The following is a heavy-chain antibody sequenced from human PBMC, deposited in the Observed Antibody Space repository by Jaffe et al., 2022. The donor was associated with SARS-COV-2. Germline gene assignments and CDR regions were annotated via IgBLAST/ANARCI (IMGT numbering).Heavy chain of an antibody. Sequence: QLQLQESGPGLVKPSETLSLTCTVSGGSISSSSYYWGWIRQPPGKGLEWIGSIYYSGSTYYNPSLKSRVTISVDTSKNQFSLKLSSVTAADTAVYYCASRRVYPDSSGYYGGVDYWGQGTLVTVSS. CDR2: IYYSGST. D-gene: IGHD3-22*01. V-gene: IGHV4-39*01. CDR3: ASRRVYPDSSGYYGGVDY. J-gene: IGHJ4*02. CDR1: GGSISSSSYY.